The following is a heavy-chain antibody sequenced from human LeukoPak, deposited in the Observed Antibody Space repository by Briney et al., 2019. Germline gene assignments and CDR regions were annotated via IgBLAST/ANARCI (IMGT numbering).Heavy chain of an antibody. D-gene: IGHD1-26*01. CDR3: ALGEPRSPFDY. CDR2: INIDGSST. Sequence: RPGGSLRLSCAASGFTFSSYWMHWVRQAPGKGLIWVSHINIDGSSTAYADSVKGRFTISRDNAKNTLYLQMNSLRAEDTAVYYCALGEPRSPFDYWGQGTLVTVSS. V-gene: IGHV3-74*01. CDR1: GFTFSSYW. J-gene: IGHJ4*02.